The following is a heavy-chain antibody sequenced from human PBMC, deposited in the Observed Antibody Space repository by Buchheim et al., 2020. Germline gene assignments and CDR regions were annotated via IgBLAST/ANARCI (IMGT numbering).Heavy chain of an antibody. CDR2: ISYDGSNK. CDR1: GFTFSSYA. D-gene: IGHD6-13*01. CDR3: AKALGLYSSSWYGNY. Sequence: QVQLVESGGGVVQPGRSLRLSCAASGFTFSSYAMHWVRQAPGKGLEWVAVISYDGSNKYYADSVKGRFTISRDNSKNTLYLQMNSLRAEDTAVYYCAKALGLYSSSWYGNYWGQGTL. V-gene: IGHV3-30*04. J-gene: IGHJ4*02.